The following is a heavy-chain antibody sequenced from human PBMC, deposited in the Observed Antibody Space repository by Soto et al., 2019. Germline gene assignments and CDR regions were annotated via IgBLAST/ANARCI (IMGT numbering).Heavy chain of an antibody. CDR3: AHSLNTYDILTGYYPLDYYYGMGV. D-gene: IGHD3-9*01. CDR1: GFSLSTSGVG. J-gene: IGHJ6*02. CDR2: IYWDDDK. Sequence: QLTLKESGPTLVKPTQTLTLTCTFSGFSLSTSGVGVGWIRQPPGKALEWLALIYWDDDKRCSPSLKSTVTSTKDAPKNQVVLTMTNMDPVDTPTSCCAHSLNTYDILTGYYPLDYYYGMGVSGPGTTVTVCS. V-gene: IGHV2-5*02.